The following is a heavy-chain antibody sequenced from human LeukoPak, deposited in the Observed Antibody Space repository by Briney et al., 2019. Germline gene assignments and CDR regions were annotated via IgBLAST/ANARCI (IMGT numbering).Heavy chain of an antibody. CDR2: ISGSGGST. D-gene: IGHD4-17*01. J-gene: IGHJ4*02. Sequence: GGSLRLSCAASGFTFSSYGMSWVRQAPGKGLEWVSAISGSGGSTYYADSVKGRFTISRDNSKNTLYLQMNSLRAEDTAVYYCAKDTSYGDYAPYYFDYWGQGTLVTVSS. V-gene: IGHV3-23*01. CDR3: AKDTSYGDYAPYYFDY. CDR1: GFTFSSYG.